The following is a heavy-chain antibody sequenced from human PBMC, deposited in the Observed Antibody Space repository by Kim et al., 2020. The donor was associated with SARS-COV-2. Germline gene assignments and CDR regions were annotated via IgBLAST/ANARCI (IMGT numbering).Heavy chain of an antibody. CDR3: AKDRGSLGWKYYFDY. J-gene: IGHJ4*02. D-gene: IGHD3-16*01. Sequence: SEKGRFNMTRDNSKNTLYLQMNSLKGEDTALYYCAKDRGSLGWKYYFDYWGQGTLVTVSS. V-gene: IGHV3-9*01.